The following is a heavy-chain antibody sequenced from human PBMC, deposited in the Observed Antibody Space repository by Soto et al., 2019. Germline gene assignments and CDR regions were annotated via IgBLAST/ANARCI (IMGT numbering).Heavy chain of an antibody. Sequence: QVHLVQSGAEVKKPGASVKVSCKGSGYAFTTYGIPWVRQAPGQGREWMGWISAHNGNTNNAQKLQGRVTVTRDTSTSTAYMELRSLRSDDMAVYYCARGRDGDYWGQGALVTVSS. V-gene: IGHV1-18*03. CDR1: GYAFTTYG. D-gene: IGHD6-6*01. CDR2: ISAHNGNT. CDR3: ARGRDGDY. J-gene: IGHJ4*02.